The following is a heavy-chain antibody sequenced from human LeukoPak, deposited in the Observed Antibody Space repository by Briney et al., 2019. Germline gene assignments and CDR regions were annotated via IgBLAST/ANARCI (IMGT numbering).Heavy chain of an antibody. Sequence: ASVKVSCKASGYTFTSYGISWVRQAPGQGLEWMGWISAYNSNTNYAQKLQGRVTMTTDTSTSTAYMELRSLRSDDTAVYYCARVSYFDWILRPYYFDYWGQGTLVTVSS. V-gene: IGHV1-18*01. CDR2: ISAYNSNT. CDR1: GYTFTSYG. CDR3: ARVSYFDWILRPYYFDY. D-gene: IGHD3-9*01. J-gene: IGHJ4*02.